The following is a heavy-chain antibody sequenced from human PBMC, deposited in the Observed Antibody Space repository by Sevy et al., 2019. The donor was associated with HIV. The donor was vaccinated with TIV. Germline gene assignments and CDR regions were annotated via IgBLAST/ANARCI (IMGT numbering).Heavy chain of an antibody. Sequence: GGSLRLSCAASGFAPSTYGMHGVRQAPSKGLEWVAVIGYDGSNKYYADSVKGRFSISRDNSRNTLFLQMDSLRAEDTAVYYCARDPRMYGDYLLAYFDYWGQGTLVTVSS. D-gene: IGHD2-8*01. CDR3: ARDPRMYGDYLLAYFDY. CDR1: GFAPSTYG. J-gene: IGHJ4*02. CDR2: IGYDGSNK. V-gene: IGHV3-33*01.